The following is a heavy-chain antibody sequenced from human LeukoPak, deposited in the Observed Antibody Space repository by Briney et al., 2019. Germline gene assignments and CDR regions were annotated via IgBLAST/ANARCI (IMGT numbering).Heavy chain of an antibody. V-gene: IGHV4-34*01. CDR1: GGSFSGYY. J-gene: IGHJ3*02. CDR2: INHSGST. CDR3: ARHETTIFGVVVQRAFDI. Sequence: PSETLSLTCAVYGGSFSGYYWGWIRQPPGKGLEWIGEINHSGSTNYNPSLKSRVTISVDTSKNQFSLKLSSVTAADTAVYYCARHETTIFGVVVQRAFDIWGQGTMVTVSS. D-gene: IGHD3-3*01.